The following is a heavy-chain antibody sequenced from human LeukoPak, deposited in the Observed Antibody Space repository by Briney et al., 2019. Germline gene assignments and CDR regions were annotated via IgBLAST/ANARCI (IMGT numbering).Heavy chain of an antibody. CDR1: GFTFSSYA. CDR2: ISYDGSNK. CDR3: ARAPGGSLGYCTNGVCYSTAPDAFDI. V-gene: IGHV3-30-3*01. Sequence: PGRSLRLSCAASGFTFSSYAMHWVRQAPGKGLEWVAVISYDGSNKYYADSVKGRFTISRDNSKNTLYLQMNSLRAEDTAVYYCARAPGGSLGYCTNGVCYSTAPDAFDIWGQAIMVTVSS. D-gene: IGHD2-8*01. J-gene: IGHJ3*02.